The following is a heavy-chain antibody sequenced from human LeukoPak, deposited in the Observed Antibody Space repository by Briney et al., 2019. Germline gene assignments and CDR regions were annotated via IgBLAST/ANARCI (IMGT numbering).Heavy chain of an antibody. J-gene: IGHJ3*01. CDR3: ARSLRDVYNNHVHYAINV. Sequence: SETLSLTCCVSGGSISTYYWIGLPLSPDKRLECSGYIYNSGANTNYNPSLKSRVTISVDTSKNEFSLKLSSVTAADTAVYYCARSLRDVYNNHVHYAINVWGQGKKVTVSP. CDR2: IYNSGANT. D-gene: IGHD5-24*01. V-gene: IGHV4-59*01. CDR1: GGSISTYY.